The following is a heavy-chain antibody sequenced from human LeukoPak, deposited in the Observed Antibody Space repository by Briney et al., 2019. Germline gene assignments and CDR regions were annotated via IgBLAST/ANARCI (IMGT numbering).Heavy chain of an antibody. CDR2: IYSSGST. V-gene: IGHV4-59*12. D-gene: IGHD3-9*01. J-gene: IGHJ6*02. Sequence: SETLSLTCTVSGGSISSYYWSWIRQPPGKGLEWIGYIYSSGSTNYNPSLKSRVTISVDTSKNQFSLKLNSVTAADTAVYYCARVGRAYYDILTGYYSNYYYYYYGMDVWGQGTTVTVYS. CDR1: GGSISSYY. CDR3: ARVGRAYYDILTGYYSNYYYYYYGMDV.